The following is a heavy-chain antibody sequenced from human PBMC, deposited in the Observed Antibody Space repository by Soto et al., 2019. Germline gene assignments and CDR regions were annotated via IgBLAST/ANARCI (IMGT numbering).Heavy chain of an antibody. CDR3: ARVPYYYDSSGYYLYFDY. CDR2: IYYSGST. CDR1: GGSISSYH. Sequence: SETLSLTCTVSGGSISSYHWSWIRQPPGKGLEWIGYIYYSGSTNYNPSLKSRVTISVDTSKNQFSLKLSSVTAADTAVYYCARVPYYYDSSGYYLYFDYWGQGTLVTVSS. V-gene: IGHV4-59*01. D-gene: IGHD3-22*01. J-gene: IGHJ4*02.